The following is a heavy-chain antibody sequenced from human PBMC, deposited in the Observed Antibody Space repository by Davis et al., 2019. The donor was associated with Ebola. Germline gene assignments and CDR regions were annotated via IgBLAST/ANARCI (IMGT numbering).Heavy chain of an antibody. CDR3: ARGPYDFWSGYYPLGAGWAGAYYGMDV. J-gene: IGHJ6*02. D-gene: IGHD3-3*01. V-gene: IGHV4-59*01. CDR1: GGSISSYY. CDR2: IYYSGTT. Sequence: SETLSLTCTVSGGSISSYYWSWIRQPPGKGLEWIGYIYYSGTTSYNPSLKSRVTISVDTSKNQFSLKLSSVTAADTAVYYCARGPYDFWSGYYPLGAGWAGAYYGMDVWGQGTTVTVSS.